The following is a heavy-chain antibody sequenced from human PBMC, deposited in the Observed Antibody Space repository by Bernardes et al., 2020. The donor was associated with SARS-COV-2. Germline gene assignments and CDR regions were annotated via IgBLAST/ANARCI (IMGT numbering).Heavy chain of an antibody. CDR3: ARGPYCGSDCYHDY. CDR2: IYTSGNT. Sequence: SETLSLTCTVSGASISSYYWSWIRQPAGKGLEWIGRIYTSGNTDFNPSLKSRVTMSVDTSKNQFSLKLSSVTAADTAVYHCARGPYCGSDCYHDYWGQGTLVTVSS. V-gene: IGHV4-4*07. CDR1: GASISSYY. D-gene: IGHD2-21*02. J-gene: IGHJ4*02.